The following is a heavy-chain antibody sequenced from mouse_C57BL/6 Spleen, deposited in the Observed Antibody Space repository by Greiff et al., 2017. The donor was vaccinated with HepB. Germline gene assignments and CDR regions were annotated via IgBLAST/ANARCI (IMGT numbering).Heavy chain of an antibody. V-gene: IGHV1-64*01. J-gene: IGHJ2*01. CDR1: GYTFTSYW. CDR2: IHPNSGST. D-gene: IGHD2-4*01. Sequence: QVQLKQPGAELVKPGASVKLSCKASGYTFTSYWMHWVKQRPGQGLEWIGMIHPNSGSTNYNEKFKSKATLTVDKSSSTAYMQLSSLTSEDSAVYYCARSGLRREFDYWGQGTTLTVSS. CDR3: ARSGLRREFDY.